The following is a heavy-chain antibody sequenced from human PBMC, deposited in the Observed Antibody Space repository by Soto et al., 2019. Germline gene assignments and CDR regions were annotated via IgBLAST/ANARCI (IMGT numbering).Heavy chain of an antibody. CDR1: GYSFTNND. D-gene: IGHD4-17*01. Sequence: ASVKVSCKASGYSFTNNDVSWVRQATGQGLEWTGWMNPGSGDTGYAQKFQGRVTMTRDISIATAYMELSSLRSEDTAVYYCARVPADYGGQLNYFDYWGQGTLVTVSS. J-gene: IGHJ4*02. CDR3: ARVPADYGGQLNYFDY. V-gene: IGHV1-8*01. CDR2: MNPGSGDT.